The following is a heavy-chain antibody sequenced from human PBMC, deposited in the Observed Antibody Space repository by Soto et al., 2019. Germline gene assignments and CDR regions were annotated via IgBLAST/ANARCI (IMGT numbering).Heavy chain of an antibody. CDR3: ARARRTYAIYFDY. CDR2: IYYSGST. J-gene: IGHJ4*02. Sequence: SETLSLTCTVSGGSISSYYWSWIRQPPGKGLEWIGYIYYSGSTNYNPSLKSRVTISVDTSKNQFSLKLSSVTAADTAVYYCARARRTYAIYFDYWGQGTLVTVSS. V-gene: IGHV4-59*01. CDR1: GGSISSYY. D-gene: IGHD2-8*01.